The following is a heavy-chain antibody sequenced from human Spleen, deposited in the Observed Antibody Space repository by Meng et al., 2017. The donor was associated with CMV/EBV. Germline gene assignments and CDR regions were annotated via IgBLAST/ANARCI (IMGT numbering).Heavy chain of an antibody. CDR1: GFTFSSYG. CDR2: IKSDGSTT. Sequence: GESLKISCAASGFTFSSYGMHWVRQAPGKGLVWVSRIKSDGSTTSYADSVKGRFTISRDNSKNTLYLQMNSLRAEDTAVYYCAKDTTIFGVIGNWFDPWGQGTLVTVSS. CDR3: AKDTTIFGVIGNWFDP. J-gene: IGHJ5*02. V-gene: IGHV3-74*01. D-gene: IGHD3-3*01.